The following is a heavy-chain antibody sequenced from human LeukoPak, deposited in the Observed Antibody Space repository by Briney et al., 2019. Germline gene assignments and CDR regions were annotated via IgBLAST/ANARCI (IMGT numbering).Heavy chain of an antibody. CDR3: ARDLGYCSGGSCYYYYYGMDV. CDR1: GFTFSSYS. J-gene: IGHJ6*04. Sequence: GGSLRLSCAASGFTFSSYSMNWVRQAPGKGLEWVSSISSSSSYIYYADSVKGRFTISRDNAKNSLYLQMNSLRAEDTAVYYCARDLGYCSGGSCYYYYYGMDVWGKGTTVTVSS. CDR2: ISSSSSYI. V-gene: IGHV3-21*01. D-gene: IGHD2-15*01.